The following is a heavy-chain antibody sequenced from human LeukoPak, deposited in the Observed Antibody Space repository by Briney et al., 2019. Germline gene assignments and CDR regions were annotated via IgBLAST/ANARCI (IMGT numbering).Heavy chain of an antibody. Sequence: SETLSLTCGVYDGSFCDYYWSWIRQPPGRGVEWSGEINHSGNTNYNPSLKSRVTISVDTSNKQFSLKLGSVTAADTAVYYCARHILGGRRAFDIWGQGTMVTVSS. V-gene: IGHV4-34*01. CDR1: DGSFCDYY. D-gene: IGHD3-10*01. J-gene: IGHJ3*02. CDR3: ARHILGGRRAFDI. CDR2: INHSGNT.